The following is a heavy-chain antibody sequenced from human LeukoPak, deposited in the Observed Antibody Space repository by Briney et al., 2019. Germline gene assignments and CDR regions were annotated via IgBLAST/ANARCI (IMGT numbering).Heavy chain of an antibody. D-gene: IGHD2-15*01. CDR3: AGHHPRNIVDF. V-gene: IGHV4-59*08. J-gene: IGHJ4*02. Sequence: ASETLSLTCTVSGGSISSYYWSWIRQPPGKGLEWIAYISDIGSINYNPSLKSRVTISLDTSKNQFSLKLSSVTAADTAVYYCAGHHPRNIVDFWGRGTLVTVSS. CDR2: ISDIGSI. CDR1: GGSISSYY.